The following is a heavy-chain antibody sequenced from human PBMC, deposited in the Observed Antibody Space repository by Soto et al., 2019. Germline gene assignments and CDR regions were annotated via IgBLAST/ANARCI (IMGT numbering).Heavy chain of an antibody. V-gene: IGHV3-33*01. CDR1: GFTFSSYG. CDR3: ARGRMATNPIDY. J-gene: IGHJ4*02. CDR2: IWYDGSNK. Sequence: GGSLRLSCAASGFTFSSYGMHWVRQAPGKGLEWVAVIWYDGSNKYYADSVKGRFTISRDNSKNTLYLQMNSLRAEDTAVYYCARGRMATNPIDYWGQGTLVTVSS. D-gene: IGHD5-12*01.